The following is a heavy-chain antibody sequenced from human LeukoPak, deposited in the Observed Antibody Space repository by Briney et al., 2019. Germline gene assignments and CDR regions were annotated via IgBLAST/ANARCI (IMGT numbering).Heavy chain of an antibody. Sequence: PGGSLRLSCAASGFTFSSYGMYWVRQAPGKGLEWVAVISYDGSNKNYADSVKGRFTISRDNSKNTLYLQMNSLRAEDTAVYSCAKDYCSGGSCPVDYWGQGTLVTVSS. J-gene: IGHJ4*02. CDR1: GFTFSSYG. D-gene: IGHD2-15*01. V-gene: IGHV3-30*18. CDR2: ISYDGSNK. CDR3: AKDYCSGGSCPVDY.